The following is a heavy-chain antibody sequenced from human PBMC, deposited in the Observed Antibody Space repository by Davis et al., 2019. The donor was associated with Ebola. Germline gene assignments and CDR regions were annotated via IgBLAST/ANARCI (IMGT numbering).Heavy chain of an antibody. V-gene: IGHV4-34*01. CDR2: INHSGST. D-gene: IGHD3-3*01. Sequence: SETLSLTCAVHGGSFSGYYWSWIRQPPGKGLEWIGEINHSGSTNYNPSLKSRVTISVDTSKNQFSLKLSSVTAADTAVYYCARGRFLEWLYYDYYYYYGMDVWGQGTTVTVSS. J-gene: IGHJ6*02. CDR1: GGSFSGYY. CDR3: ARGRFLEWLYYDYYYYYGMDV.